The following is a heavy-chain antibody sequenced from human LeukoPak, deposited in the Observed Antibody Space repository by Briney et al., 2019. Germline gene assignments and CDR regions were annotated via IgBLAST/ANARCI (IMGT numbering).Heavy chain of an antibody. CDR3: ARHRWDGTYNFDF. Sequence: PSETLSLTCTVSGGSISSSSDYWGWIRQPPGMGLEWIGGIYNNGRPFTNPTLNSRATISVDTSKNQFSLKLSSVTAADTAMYYCARHRWDGTYNFDFWGQGTLVPVSS. CDR1: GGSISSSSDY. V-gene: IGHV4-39*01. D-gene: IGHD1-1*01. CDR2: IYNNGRP. J-gene: IGHJ4*02.